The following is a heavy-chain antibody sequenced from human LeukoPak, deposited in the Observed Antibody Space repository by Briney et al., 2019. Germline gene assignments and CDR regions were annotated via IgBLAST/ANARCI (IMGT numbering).Heavy chain of an antibody. CDR1: GFTFSSYE. V-gene: IGHV3-48*03. CDR3: ARAHISGYHDTFGI. J-gene: IGHJ3*02. Sequence: GALRLSCAASGFTFSSYEMNWVRQAPGKGLEWVSYISSSGSTIYYADSVKGRFTISRDNAKNPLYLLINSLRAEDTAVYYCARAHISGYHDTFGIWGQGTMVTVSS. CDR2: ISSSGSTI. D-gene: IGHD3-22*01.